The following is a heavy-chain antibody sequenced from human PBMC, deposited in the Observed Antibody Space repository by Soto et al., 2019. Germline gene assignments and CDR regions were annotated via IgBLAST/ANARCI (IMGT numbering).Heavy chain of an antibody. CDR1: GFTFSSYS. CDR3: ARDLNGPWSYYFDY. D-gene: IGHD2-8*01. Sequence: GGSLRLSCAASGFTFSSYSMNWVRQAPGKGLEWVSSISSSSSYIYYADSVKGRFTISRDNAKNSLYLQMNSLRAEDTAVYYCARDLNGPWSYYFDYWGQGTLVTVSS. J-gene: IGHJ4*02. CDR2: ISSSSSYI. V-gene: IGHV3-21*01.